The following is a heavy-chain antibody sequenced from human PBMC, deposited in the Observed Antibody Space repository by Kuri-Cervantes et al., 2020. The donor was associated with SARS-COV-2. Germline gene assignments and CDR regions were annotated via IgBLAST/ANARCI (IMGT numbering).Heavy chain of an antibody. CDR2: ISWDGGST. V-gene: IGHV3-43D*03. D-gene: IGHD6-13*01. J-gene: IGHJ1*01. CDR3: AKEKSAAAGTKYFQH. CDR1: GFTFDDYA. Sequence: GESLKISCAASGFTFDDYAMHWVRQAPGKGLEWVSLISWDGGSTYYADSVKGRFTISRDNSKNTLYLQMNSLRAEDTAVYYCAKEKSAAAGTKYFQHWGQGTLVTVSS.